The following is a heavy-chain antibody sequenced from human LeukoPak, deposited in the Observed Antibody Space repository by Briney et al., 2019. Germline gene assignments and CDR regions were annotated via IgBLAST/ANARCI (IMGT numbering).Heavy chain of an antibody. CDR3: ARGQSAAGTGY. Sequence: PSETLSLTCAVYGGSFSGYYWSWIRQPPGKGLEWIGEINHSGSTNYNPPLKSRVTISVDTSKNQFSLKLSSVTAADTAVYYCARGQSAAGTGYWGQGTLVTVSS. CDR1: GGSFSGYY. V-gene: IGHV4-34*01. CDR2: INHSGST. J-gene: IGHJ4*02. D-gene: IGHD6-13*01.